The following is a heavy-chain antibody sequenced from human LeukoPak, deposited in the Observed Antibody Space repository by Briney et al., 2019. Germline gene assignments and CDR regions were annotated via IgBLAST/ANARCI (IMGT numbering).Heavy chain of an antibody. CDR3: AGGAITFGGDY. Sequence: PGGSLRLSCAASGFTFSNAWMSWVRQAPGKGLEWVGRIKSKTDGGTTDYAAPVKGRFTISRDDSKNTLYLQMNSLRAEDTAVYYCAGGAITFGGDYWGQGTLVTVSS. V-gene: IGHV3-15*01. D-gene: IGHD3-16*01. CDR1: GFTFSNAW. J-gene: IGHJ4*02. CDR2: IKSKTDGGTT.